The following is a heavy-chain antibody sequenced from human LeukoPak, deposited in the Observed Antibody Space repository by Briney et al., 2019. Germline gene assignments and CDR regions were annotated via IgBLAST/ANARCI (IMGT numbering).Heavy chain of an antibody. J-gene: IGHJ3*02. CDR2: ISSSGSTI. CDR3: ARDLSGIQLWLTGGAFDI. V-gene: IGHV3-11*01. Sequence: GSLRLSCAASGFTFSDYYMSWIRQAPGKGLEWVSYISSSGSTIYYADSVKGRFTISRDNAKNSLYLQMNSLRAEDTAVYYCARDLSGIQLWLTGGAFDIWGQGTMDTVSS. D-gene: IGHD5-18*01. CDR1: GFTFSDYY.